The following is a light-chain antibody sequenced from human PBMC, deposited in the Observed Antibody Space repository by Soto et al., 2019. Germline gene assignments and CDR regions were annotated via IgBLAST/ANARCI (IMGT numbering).Light chain of an antibody. Sequence: EVVVTQSPGTLYLSPGERATLSCRASQSVSSSYLAWYQQIPGQAPRLLIFDASSRATGIPDRFSGSESETDFTITISRLEPEDFAVYYCQLYGSSVLFTFGPGTKVGIK. CDR3: QLYGSSVLFT. V-gene: IGKV3-20*01. CDR2: DAS. J-gene: IGKJ3*01. CDR1: QSVSSSY.